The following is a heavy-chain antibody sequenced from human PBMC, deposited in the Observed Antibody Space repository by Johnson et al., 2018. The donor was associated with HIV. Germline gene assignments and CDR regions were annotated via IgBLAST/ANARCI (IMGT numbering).Heavy chain of an antibody. CDR2: TSYAASDK. V-gene: IGHV3-30*03. CDR3: AREGEDAFDI. J-gene: IGHJ3*02. D-gene: IGHD2-21*01. CDR1: GFTFDDYG. Sequence: QEQLVESGGRVVRPGGSLRLSCAASGFTFDDYGMTWVRQAPGQGLEWVALTSYAASDKFYADSVKGRFIISRDNPRNTLYLQMNGLRAEDTAVYYCAREGEDAFDIWGQGTMVTVSS.